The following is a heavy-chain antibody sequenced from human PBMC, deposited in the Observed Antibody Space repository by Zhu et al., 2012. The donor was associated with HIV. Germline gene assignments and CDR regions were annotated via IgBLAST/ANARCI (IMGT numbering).Heavy chain of an antibody. Sequence: QVQLQESGPGLVKPSETLSLTCAVSGYSISSGYYWGWIRQPPGKGLEWIGSIYHSGSTYYNPSLKSRVTISVDTSKNQFSLKLSSVTAADTAVYCCARLTPYSTYYYGSGSRHFDYWGQGTLVTVSS. CDR2: IYHSGST. V-gene: IGHV4-38-2*01. D-gene: IGHD3-10*01. J-gene: IGHJ4*02. CDR3: ARLTPYSTYYYGSGSRHFDY. CDR1: GYSISSGYY.